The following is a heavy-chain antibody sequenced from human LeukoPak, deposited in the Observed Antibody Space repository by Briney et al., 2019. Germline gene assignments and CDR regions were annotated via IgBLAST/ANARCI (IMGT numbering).Heavy chain of an antibody. CDR1: GGNFSSYS. V-gene: IGHV3-48*04. D-gene: IGHD1-26*01. J-gene: IGHJ4*02. Sequence: GGSLRLSCATPGGNFSSYSLNWVRQAPGKGLEWVSYISSSSRTRYYADSVKGRFIISRDNANNSLYLQMNSLRAEDTALYYCASQSSGSSTRDPDIWGQGTLVTVSS. CDR2: ISSSSRTR. CDR3: ASQSSGSSTRDPDI.